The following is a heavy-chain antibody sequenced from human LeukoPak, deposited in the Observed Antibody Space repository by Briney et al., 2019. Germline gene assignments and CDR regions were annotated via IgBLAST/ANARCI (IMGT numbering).Heavy chain of an antibody. D-gene: IGHD3-10*01. V-gene: IGHV3-30*03. CDR1: GFTVSSYW. CDR3: ARVRVRAVLITYYYYSMDV. Sequence: GGSLRLSCAASGFTVSSYWMAWVRQAPGKGLQWVAVISYDGGHKDYANSVKGRFTISRDNSKNTLYLQMNSLRAEDTAVYYCARVRVRAVLITYYYYSMDVWGQGTTVTVSS. J-gene: IGHJ6*02. CDR2: ISYDGGHK.